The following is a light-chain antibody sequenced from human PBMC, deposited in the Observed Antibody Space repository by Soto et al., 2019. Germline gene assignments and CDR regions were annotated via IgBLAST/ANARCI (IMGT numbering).Light chain of an antibody. Sequence: QSVLAQPPSASGSPGQSVTISCTGTSSDVGRYNFVSWYQHHPGKAPKLMIYDVSQRPSGVPDRFSGSKSGNTASLTVSGLQAEDEADYFCSSYSISTAYLFGTGTKVTVL. CDR1: SSDVGRYNF. CDR2: DVS. J-gene: IGLJ1*01. CDR3: SSYSISTAYL. V-gene: IGLV2-8*01.